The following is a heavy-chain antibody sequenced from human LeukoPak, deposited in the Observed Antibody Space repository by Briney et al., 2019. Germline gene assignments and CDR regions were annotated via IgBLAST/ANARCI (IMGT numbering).Heavy chain of an antibody. J-gene: IGHJ4*02. CDR1: GYTFTGYY. Sequence: ASVKVSCKASGYTFTGYYMHWVRQAPGQGLEWMGWINPNSGGTNYAQKFQGRVTMTRDTSISTAYMELSRLRSDDTAVYYFARAPVVPAAMYYFDYWGQGTLVTVSS. V-gene: IGHV1-2*02. CDR3: ARAPVVPAAMYYFDY. D-gene: IGHD2-2*01. CDR2: INPNSGGT.